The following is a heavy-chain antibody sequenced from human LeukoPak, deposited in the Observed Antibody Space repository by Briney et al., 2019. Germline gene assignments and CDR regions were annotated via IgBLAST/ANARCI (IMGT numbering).Heavy chain of an antibody. Sequence: GGPLRLSCAASGFTFSSYSMIWVRQAPGKGLEWVSSISSSSSYIYYADSVKGRFTISRDNAKNSLYLQMNSLRAEDTAEYYCARDGSWYRYFDYWGQGTLVTVSS. D-gene: IGHD6-13*01. V-gene: IGHV3-21*01. CDR3: ARDGSWYRYFDY. CDR2: ISSSSSYI. CDR1: GFTFSSYS. J-gene: IGHJ4*02.